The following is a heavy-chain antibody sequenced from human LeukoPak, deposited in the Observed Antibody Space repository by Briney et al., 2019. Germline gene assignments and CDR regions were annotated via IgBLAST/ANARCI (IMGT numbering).Heavy chain of an antibody. Sequence: SQTLSLTCTVSGGSISSYYWSWIRQPPGKGLEWIGYIYYSGSTNYNPSLKSRVTISVDTSKNQFSLKLSSVTAADTAVYYCARQGYCSGGSCLPYYYYGMDVWGQGTTVTVSS. V-gene: IGHV4-59*08. D-gene: IGHD2-15*01. CDR3: ARQGYCSGGSCLPYYYYGMDV. J-gene: IGHJ6*02. CDR2: IYYSGST. CDR1: GGSISSYY.